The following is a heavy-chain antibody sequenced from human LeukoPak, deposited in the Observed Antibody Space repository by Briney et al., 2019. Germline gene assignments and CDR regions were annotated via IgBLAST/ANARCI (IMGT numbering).Heavy chain of an antibody. J-gene: IGHJ4*02. V-gene: IGHV3-23*01. CDR1: GFTFSSYA. D-gene: IGHD3-3*01. CDR3: ARDFDFWSAI. Sequence: GGSLRLSWAASGFTFSSYAMSWVRQAPGKGLEWVSAISGSGDSTYYADSVKGRFTLSRDNAKNTLYLQMSSLRAEDTALYYCARDFDFWSAIWGQGTLVTVSS. CDR2: ISGSGDST.